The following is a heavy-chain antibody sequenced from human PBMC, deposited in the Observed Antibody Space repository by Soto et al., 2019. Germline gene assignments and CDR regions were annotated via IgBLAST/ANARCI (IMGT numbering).Heavy chain of an antibody. CDR1: GFIFSKAW. CDR2: IKSKLDGETT. D-gene: IGHD1-1*01. Sequence: EVQLVESGGGLVKSGGSLRLSCAASGFIFSKAWMNWVRQGQGKGQEWVARIKSKLDGETTDYAAPDTARLTISRDDSTNTMYLQMNSLSTDDTGVYFCTTVAGTGRGAMDYWAPGTLVTVS. J-gene: IGHJ4*02. V-gene: IGHV3-15*07. CDR3: TTVAGTGRGAMDY.